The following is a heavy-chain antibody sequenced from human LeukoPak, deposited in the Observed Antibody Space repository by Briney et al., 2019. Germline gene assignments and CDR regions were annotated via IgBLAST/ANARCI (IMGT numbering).Heavy chain of an antibody. CDR1: GGSISSSTYY. Sequence: PSETLSLTCTVSGGSISSSTYYWGWIRQPPGKGLEWIGSIYYSGSTYYNPSLKSRVTISVDTSKNQFSLKLRCVAAADTAVYYCARLWFGNWFDPWGQGTVVTVSS. CDR3: ARLWFGNWFDP. V-gene: IGHV4-39*01. D-gene: IGHD3-10*01. CDR2: IYYSGST. J-gene: IGHJ5*02.